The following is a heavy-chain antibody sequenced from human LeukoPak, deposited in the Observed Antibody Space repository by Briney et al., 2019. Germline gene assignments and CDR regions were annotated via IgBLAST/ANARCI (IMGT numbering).Heavy chain of an antibody. CDR2: FYTSGTT. D-gene: IGHD4-23*01. Sequence: PETPSLTCSVSGGSISSYSWNWIRQPAGKGLEWIGRFYTSGTTNYNPSLKSRVTMSIDTSKNQVSLKMRSVTAADTAVYYCARTVVTLDWYFDLWGRGTLVSVSS. J-gene: IGHJ2*01. CDR1: GGSISSYS. CDR3: ARTVVTLDWYFDL. V-gene: IGHV4-4*07.